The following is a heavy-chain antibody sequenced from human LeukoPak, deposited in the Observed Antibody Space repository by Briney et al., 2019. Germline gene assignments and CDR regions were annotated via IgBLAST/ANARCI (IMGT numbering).Heavy chain of an antibody. CDR2: IYPRGST. CDR1: GGSISSGSYS. D-gene: IGHD7-27*01. J-gene: IGHJ4*02. V-gene: IGHV4-30-2*01. Sequence: PSQTLSLTCAVSGGSISSGSYSWSWIRQPPGKGLEWIGYIYPRGSTYYNPSLKSRVILSLDKSANQFSLNLSSVTAADTAVYYCARFSPRAMGNYLDFWGQGTLVTVTS. CDR3: ARFSPRAMGNYLDF.